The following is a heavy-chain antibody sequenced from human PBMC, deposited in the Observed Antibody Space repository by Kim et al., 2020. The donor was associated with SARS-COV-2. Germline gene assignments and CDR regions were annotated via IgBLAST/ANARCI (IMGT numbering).Heavy chain of an antibody. J-gene: IGHJ3*02. Sequence: AESVKGRITNSRDNAKNTLYLQMNSLRAEDTAVYYCAREVRGSSDAFDIWGQGTMVTVSS. CDR3: AREVRGSSDAFDI. V-gene: IGHV3-74*01. D-gene: IGHD3-16*01.